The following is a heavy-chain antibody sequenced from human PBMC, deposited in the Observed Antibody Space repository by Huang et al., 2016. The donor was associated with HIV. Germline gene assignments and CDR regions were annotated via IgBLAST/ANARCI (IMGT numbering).Heavy chain of an antibody. CDR1: GGTFSTYA. V-gene: IGHV1-69*01. J-gene: IGHJ6*02. CDR3: ARGRTRSSLYDSYYGLDV. D-gene: IGHD6-6*01. CDR2: VIPTCGTA. Sequence: QVQLVQSGAEVKKPGSSVKVSCKASGGTFSTYAISWVRQAPGHGREWMGGVIPTCGTANYAQKCQGTVTITADEFTSTAYMELSSLRSEDTALYYCARGRTRSSLYDSYYGLDVWGQGTTVTVSS.